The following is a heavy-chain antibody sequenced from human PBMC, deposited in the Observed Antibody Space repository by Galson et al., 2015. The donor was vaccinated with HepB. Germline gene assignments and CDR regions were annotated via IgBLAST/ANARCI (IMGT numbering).Heavy chain of an antibody. D-gene: IGHD6-13*01. V-gene: IGHV3-21*01. CDR3: ARVAVAAGARRGY. Sequence: FLSLSCAASGFTFSRYSVIWVRLDPGQGLVGVSSIRSSSSYIYYADSVKGRFTISRDNAKTSLYLQMNSQRAEDATVYYSARVAVAAGARRGYWGQGTLVTVSS. J-gene: IGHJ4*02. CDR1: GFTFSRYS. CDR2: IRSSSSYI.